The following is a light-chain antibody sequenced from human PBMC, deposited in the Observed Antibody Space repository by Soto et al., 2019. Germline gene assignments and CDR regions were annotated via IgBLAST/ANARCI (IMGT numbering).Light chain of an antibody. J-gene: IGKJ1*01. V-gene: IGKV1-5*03. CDR3: QQYGDYSRS. Sequence: DIQMTQSPSTLSASIGDRITISCRASQNIDTWLAWYQQRPGEAPKLLIYTASNLESGVPSRFSGSGSGTYFTLTITSLQPDDFATYYCQQYGDYSRSFGQGTQV. CDR1: QNIDTW. CDR2: TAS.